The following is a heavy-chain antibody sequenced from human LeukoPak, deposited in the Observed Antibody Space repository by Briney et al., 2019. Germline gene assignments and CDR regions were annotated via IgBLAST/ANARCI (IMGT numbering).Heavy chain of an antibody. J-gene: IGHJ6*03. CDR3: ARGYSSSPYYYYMDV. CDR1: GGTFSSYA. V-gene: IGHV1-69*05. CDR2: IIPIFGTA. D-gene: IGHD6-6*01. Sequence: ASVKVSCKASGGTFSSYAISWVRQAPGQGLEWMGGIIPIFGTANYAQKFQGRVTITTDESTSTAYMELSSLRSEDTAVYYCARGYSSSPYYYYMDVWGKGTTVTVSS.